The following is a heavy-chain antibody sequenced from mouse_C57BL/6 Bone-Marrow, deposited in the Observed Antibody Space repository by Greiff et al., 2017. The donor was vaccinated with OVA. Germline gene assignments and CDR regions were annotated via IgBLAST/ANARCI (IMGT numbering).Heavy chain of an antibody. CDR3: TRSYSNDYARDY. D-gene: IGHD2-5*01. V-gene: IGHV1-15*01. CDR1: GYTFTDYE. J-gene: IGHJ4*01. CDR2: IDPATGGT. Sequence: VQLQQSGAELVRPGASVTLSCKASGYTFTDYEMHWVKQTPVHGLEWIGAIDPATGGTAYNQKFKGKAILTADKSSSTADMERRSLTSEDSAVYYCTRSYSNDYARDYWGQGTSVTVSS.